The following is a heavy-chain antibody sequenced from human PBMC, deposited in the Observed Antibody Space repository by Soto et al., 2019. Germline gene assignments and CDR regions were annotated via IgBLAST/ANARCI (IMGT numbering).Heavy chain of an antibody. CDR1: GGSISSGGYS. V-gene: IGHV4-30-2*01. CDR3: ARGRYSGYDVFDY. CDR2: IYHSGST. J-gene: IGHJ4*02. Sequence: PSETLSLTCAVSGGSISSGGYSWSWIRQPPGKGLEWIGYIYHSGSTYYNPSLKSRVTISVDRSKKQFSLKLSSVTAADTAVYYCARGRYSGYDVFDYWGQGTLGTVSS. D-gene: IGHD5-12*01.